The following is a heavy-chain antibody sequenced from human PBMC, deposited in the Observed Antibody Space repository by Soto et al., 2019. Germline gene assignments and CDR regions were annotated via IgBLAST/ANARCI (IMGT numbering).Heavy chain of an antibody. D-gene: IGHD4-17*01. Sequence: QVQLVQSGAEVKKPGSSVKVSCKASGGTFSSYTISWVRQAPGQGLEWMGRIIPILGIANYAQKFQGRVTITADKSTGTTYMGLSSLRSEDTAVYYCARAATVTNWYFDLWGRGTLVTVSS. CDR1: GGTFSSYT. J-gene: IGHJ2*01. CDR3: ARAATVTNWYFDL. CDR2: IIPILGIA. V-gene: IGHV1-69*02.